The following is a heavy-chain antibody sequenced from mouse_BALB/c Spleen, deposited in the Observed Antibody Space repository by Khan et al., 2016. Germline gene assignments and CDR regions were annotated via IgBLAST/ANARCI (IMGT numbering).Heavy chain of an antibody. J-gene: IGHJ2*01. V-gene: IGHV3-2*02. CDR2: ISYSGCT. CDR3: ARGGLDY. D-gene: IGHD3-3*01. Sequence: EVQLQESGPGLVKPSQSLSLTCTVTGYSITSDYAWNWIRQFPGNQLEWMGYISYSGCTSYNPSLKSRISITRDTSKNQFFLQLNSVTSEDTATYYCARGGLDYWGQGTTLTVSS. CDR1: GYSITSDYA.